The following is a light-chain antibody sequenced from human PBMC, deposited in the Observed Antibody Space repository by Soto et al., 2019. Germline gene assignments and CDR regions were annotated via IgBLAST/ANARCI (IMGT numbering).Light chain of an antibody. Sequence: DIQMTQSPSTLSASVGDRVTITCRASQSISSWLAWYQQEPGKAPKLLIYKASSLESGVPSRFSGSGSGTEFTLTISSLQPDDFATYYCQKYNSAPLTFGGGTKVDIK. J-gene: IGKJ4*01. V-gene: IGKV1-5*03. CDR3: QKYNSAPLT. CDR2: KAS. CDR1: QSISSW.